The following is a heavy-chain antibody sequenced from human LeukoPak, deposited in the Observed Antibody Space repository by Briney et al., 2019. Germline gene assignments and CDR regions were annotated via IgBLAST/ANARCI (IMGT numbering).Heavy chain of an antibody. D-gene: IGHD3-22*01. V-gene: IGHV1-69*06. Sequence: VASVKVSCTASGGTFSSYAISWVRHAPGQGLEWMAGIIPIFGTANYAQKIQGRVTITADKSTSTAYMELSSLRSEDTAVYYCAFYYYDSSGYYRPYFDYWGQGTLVTVSS. CDR1: GGTFSSYA. CDR2: IIPIFGTA. J-gene: IGHJ4*02. CDR3: AFYYYDSSGYYRPYFDY.